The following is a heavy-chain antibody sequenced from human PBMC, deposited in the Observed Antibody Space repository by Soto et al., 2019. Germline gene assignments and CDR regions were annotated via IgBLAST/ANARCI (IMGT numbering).Heavy chain of an antibody. CDR1: GFTFSSYE. J-gene: IGHJ6*02. D-gene: IGHD2-2*02. CDR3: ASGRVEYQLLYMWVFCHYRRSV. V-gene: IGHV3-48*03. Sequence: PRGSLGLSCAASGFTFSSYEMNWVRQAPGKGLEWVSYISSSGSTIYYADSVKGRFTISRDNAKNSLYLQMNSLRAEDTAVYYCASGRVEYQLLYMWVFCHYRRSVWGHGTTV. CDR2: ISSSGSTI.